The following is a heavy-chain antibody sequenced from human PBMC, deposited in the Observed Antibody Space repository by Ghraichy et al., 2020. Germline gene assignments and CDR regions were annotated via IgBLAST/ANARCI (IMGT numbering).Heavy chain of an antibody. CDR3: ARDWKGMDV. Sequence: GGSLRLSCAASGFTFNTYAMHWVRQAPGKGLEWVAVIWYDGSNKYYVDSVKGRFTISRDNSKNTLYLQMDSLRGEDTAMYYCARDWKGMDVWGQGTTVTVSS. J-gene: IGHJ6*01. D-gene: IGHD1-1*01. V-gene: IGHV3-33*01. CDR1: GFTFNTYA. CDR2: IWYDGSNK.